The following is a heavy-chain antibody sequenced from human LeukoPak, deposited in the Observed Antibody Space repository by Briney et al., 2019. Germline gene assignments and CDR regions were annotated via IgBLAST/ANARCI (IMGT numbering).Heavy chain of an antibody. D-gene: IGHD3-16*01. CDR3: AKATQVGYYMDV. CDR1: GFTFSSYA. Sequence: GGALRLSCAASGFTFSSYAMSWVRQAPGKGLEWVSAISGSGGSTYYADSVKGRFTISRDNSKNTLYLQMNSLRAEDTAVYYCAKATQVGYYMDVWGKGTTVTVSS. CDR2: ISGSGGST. V-gene: IGHV3-23*01. J-gene: IGHJ6*03.